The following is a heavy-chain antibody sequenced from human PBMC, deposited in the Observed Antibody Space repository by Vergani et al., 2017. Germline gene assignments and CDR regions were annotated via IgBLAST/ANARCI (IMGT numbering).Heavy chain of an antibody. Sequence: QLQLMQSGAEVKKPGASVKVSCKASGYPFTAYYMHWVRQAPGQGLEWMGWINPNSGGTNYAQKFQGRVTMTRDTSISTAYMELSRLRSDDTAVYYCARDCSGGSCYDYWGQGTLVTVSS. CDR1: GYPFTAYY. V-gene: IGHV1-2*02. CDR2: INPNSGGT. CDR3: ARDCSGGSCYDY. D-gene: IGHD2-15*01. J-gene: IGHJ4*02.